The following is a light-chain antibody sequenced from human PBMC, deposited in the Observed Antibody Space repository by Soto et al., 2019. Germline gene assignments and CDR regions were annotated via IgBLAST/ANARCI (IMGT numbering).Light chain of an antibody. V-gene: IGKV3-15*01. CDR3: QQCRNWPLT. CDR1: QNVYHN. Sequence: EIVMTHSEATLSASPGEGATLSCQAGQNVYHNLSWYQQRPGQPPMLLIYDSSTRATGISARFSGSGYGTEFTLTISSLQSEDFAVYFCQQCRNWPLTFGGGTKVEIK. J-gene: IGKJ4*01. CDR2: DSS.